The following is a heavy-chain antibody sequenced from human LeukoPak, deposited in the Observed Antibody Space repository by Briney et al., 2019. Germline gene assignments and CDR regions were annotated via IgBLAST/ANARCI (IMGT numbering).Heavy chain of an antibody. CDR3: ARSPDTIYFDS. J-gene: IGHJ4*02. V-gene: IGHV5-51*01. CDR2: SYRSDSDT. CDR1: GYIFTNYW. Sequence: GGSLKISCKGSGYIFTNYWIGWVRQMPGKGLEWMGISYRSDSDTRYSPSFQGQVTISADKSISTAYLQWSSLKASDTAMYYCARSPDTIYFDSWGQGTLVTVSS. D-gene: IGHD5-18*01.